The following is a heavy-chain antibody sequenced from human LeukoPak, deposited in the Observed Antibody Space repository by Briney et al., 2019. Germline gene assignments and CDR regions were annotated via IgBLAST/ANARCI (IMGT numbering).Heavy chain of an antibody. J-gene: IGHJ4*02. CDR3: AKDQPDYYGSGSYLDY. D-gene: IGHD3-10*01. Sequence: GGSLRLSCAASGFTFSSYAMHWVRQAPGKGLEWEAVISYDGSNKYYADSVKGRFTISRDNSKNTLYLQMNSLRAEDTAVYYCAKDQPDYYGSGSYLDYWGQGTLVTVSS. V-gene: IGHV3-30-3*01. CDR2: ISYDGSNK. CDR1: GFTFSSYA.